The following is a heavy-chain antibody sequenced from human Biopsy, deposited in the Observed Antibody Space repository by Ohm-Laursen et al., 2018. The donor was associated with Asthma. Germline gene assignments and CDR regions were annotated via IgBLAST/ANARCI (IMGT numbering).Heavy chain of an antibody. CDR2: IYYSGTT. V-gene: IGHV4-39*01. J-gene: IGHJ6*02. D-gene: IGHD6-13*01. Sequence: TLSLACCLSSGSGGYMRSGNYYWGWIRQPPGKGLEWIGSIYYSGTTYYNPSLESRVTVSADTSKNQFSLNLTSVTAVDTAVYYCVRGSSSWHHGPFHYYYGLDVWGQGTTATVSS. CDR1: GGYMRSGNYY. CDR3: VRGSSSWHHGPFHYYYGLDV.